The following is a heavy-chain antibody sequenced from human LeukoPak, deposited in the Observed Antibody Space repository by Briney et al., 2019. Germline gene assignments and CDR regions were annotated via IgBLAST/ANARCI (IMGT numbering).Heavy chain of an antibody. D-gene: IGHD3-22*01. CDR3: ARDFHDSSGYYFDY. CDR2: VSGSGDKT. CDR1: EFTFSGYT. Sequence: GGSLRLSCAASEFTFSGYTMSWVRQAPGKGLEGVSAVSGSGDKTFYADSVKGRFTISRDNSKGTLYLQMNSLRAEDTALYYCARDFHDSSGYYFDYWGQGTLVTVSS. J-gene: IGHJ4*02. V-gene: IGHV3-23*01.